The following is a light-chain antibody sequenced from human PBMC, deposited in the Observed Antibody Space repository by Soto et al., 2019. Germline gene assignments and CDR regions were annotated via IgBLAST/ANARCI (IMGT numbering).Light chain of an antibody. CDR1: QSLNSFY. CDR2: GSS. CDR3: KQYDISPRT. V-gene: IGKV3-20*01. Sequence: EIVLTQSPGTLSLSPGERATLSCRASQSLNSFYLAWYLPKPGQAPRLLIYGSSNRATCIPDRFSGSGSGTDFTLTISRLDPEYFAVYYCKQYDISPRTFGQGTKVEV. J-gene: IGKJ1*01.